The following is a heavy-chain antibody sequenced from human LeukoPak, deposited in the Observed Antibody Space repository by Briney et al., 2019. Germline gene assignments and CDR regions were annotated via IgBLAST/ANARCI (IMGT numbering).Heavy chain of an antibody. D-gene: IGHD6-19*01. CDR2: IYTSGIT. J-gene: IGHJ3*02. V-gene: IGHV4-4*07. CDR3: ARGLSGGIDAFDI. CDR1: GGSISSYY. Sequence: SETLSLTCTVSGGSISSYYWSWIRQPAGKGLEWIGRIYTSGITKYSPSLKSRVTMSVDTSKNRFSLKLSSVTAADTAVYYCARGLSGGIDAFDIWGQGTMVTVSS.